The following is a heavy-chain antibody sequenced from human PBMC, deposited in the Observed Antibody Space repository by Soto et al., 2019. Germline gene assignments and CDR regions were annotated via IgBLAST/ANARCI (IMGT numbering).Heavy chain of an antibody. D-gene: IGHD3-22*01. J-gene: IGHJ3*02. Sequence: QVQLVESGGGVVQPGRSLRLSCAASGFTFSSYGMHWVRQAPGKGLEWVAVIWYDGSNKYYADSVKGRFTISRDNSKNTLYMQMNSMRAEDTAVYYCARNYYDRSGYRSDAFDIWGQGTMVTVSS. CDR3: ARNYYDRSGYRSDAFDI. V-gene: IGHV3-33*01. CDR2: IWYDGSNK. CDR1: GFTFSSYG.